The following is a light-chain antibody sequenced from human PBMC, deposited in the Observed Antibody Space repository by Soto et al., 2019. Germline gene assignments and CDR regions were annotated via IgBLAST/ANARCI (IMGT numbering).Light chain of an antibody. Sequence: QSVLTQPPSVSGAPGQRVTISCTGSSSNIGANYDVHWYQHRPGTARKLLIFGNTNRPSGVPDRFSGSKSGTSASLAITGLQAEDEGDYYCQSYDSTLSARYVFGTGTKDTVX. CDR2: GNT. CDR1: SSNIGANYD. V-gene: IGLV1-40*01. J-gene: IGLJ1*01. CDR3: QSYDSTLSARYV.